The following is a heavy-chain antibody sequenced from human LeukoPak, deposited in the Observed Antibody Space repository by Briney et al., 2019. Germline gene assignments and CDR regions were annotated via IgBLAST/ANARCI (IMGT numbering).Heavy chain of an antibody. V-gene: IGHV3-23*01. CDR2: ISGSGGST. D-gene: IGHD5-18*01. J-gene: IGHJ4*02. CDR1: GFTFSNHA. Sequence: PGGSLRLSCAASGFTFSNHAMTWVRQAPGKGLEWVSVISGSGGSTYYADSVKGRFTISRDNSKNTLYLQMNSLRAEDTAVYYCGKSEAYSFAYGIDFWGEGTLVTVSS. CDR3: GKSEAYSFAYGIDF.